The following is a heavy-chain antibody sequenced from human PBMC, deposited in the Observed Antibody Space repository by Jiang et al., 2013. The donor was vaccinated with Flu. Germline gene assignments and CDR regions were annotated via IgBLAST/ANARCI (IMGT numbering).Heavy chain of an antibody. CDR1: GYTFTDYF. V-gene: IGHV1-2*02. CDR3: ARDPDTPMPIDF. J-gene: IGHJ4*02. Sequence: SGAEVKKPGASVKVSCVASGYTFTDYFIHWVRQAPGQGLEWMGWIKIRTGETNYGQRFQDRVTLTRDTSVNTAYMELSGLRSADTAVYYCARDPDTPMPIDFWGQGTLVIVSS. CDR2: IKIRTGET. D-gene: IGHD5-18*01.